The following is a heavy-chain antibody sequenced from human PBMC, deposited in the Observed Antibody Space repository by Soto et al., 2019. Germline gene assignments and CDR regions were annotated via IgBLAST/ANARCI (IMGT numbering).Heavy chain of an antibody. J-gene: IGHJ4*02. Sequence: SVKVSCKASGFTFTSSAVQWVRQARGQRLEWIGWIVVGSGNTNYAQKFQERVTITRDMSTSTAYMELSSLRSEDTAVYYCARAPSHYSSGGSCYSYDYFEYWGQATLVTVS. CDR1: GFTFTSSA. V-gene: IGHV1-58*01. D-gene: IGHD2-15*01. CDR2: IVVGSGNT. CDR3: ARAPSHYSSGGSCYSYDYFEY.